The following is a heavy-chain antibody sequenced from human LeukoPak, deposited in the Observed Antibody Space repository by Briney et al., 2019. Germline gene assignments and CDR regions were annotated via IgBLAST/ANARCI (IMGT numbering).Heavy chain of an antibody. V-gene: IGHV1-2*02. CDR1: GYTFTGYY. Sequence: GASVKVSCKACGYTFTGYYMHWVRQAPGQGLEWMGWINPNSGGTNYAQKFQGRVTMTRDTSISTAYMELSRLRSDDTAVYYCARIRRRISGSYPRWFDPWGQGTLVTVSS. J-gene: IGHJ5*02. CDR3: ARIRRRISGSYPRWFDP. CDR2: INPNSGGT. D-gene: IGHD1-26*01.